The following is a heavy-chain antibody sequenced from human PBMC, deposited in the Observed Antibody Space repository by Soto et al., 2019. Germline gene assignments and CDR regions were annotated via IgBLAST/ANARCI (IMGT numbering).Heavy chain of an antibody. D-gene: IGHD6-13*01. Sequence: PSETLSLTCTVSGGSISSYYWSWIRQPPGKGLEWIGHIYYSGSTNYNPALRSRVTISVDTSKNQFSLKLSSVTAADTAVYYCARDYRGSSSWYVDYWGQGTLVTVSS. J-gene: IGHJ4*02. CDR1: GGSISSYY. V-gene: IGHV4-59*01. CDR2: IYYSGST. CDR3: ARDYRGSSSWYVDY.